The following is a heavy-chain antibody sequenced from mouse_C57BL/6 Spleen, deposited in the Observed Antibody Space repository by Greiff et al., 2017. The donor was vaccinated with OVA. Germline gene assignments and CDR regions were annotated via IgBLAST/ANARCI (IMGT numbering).Heavy chain of an antibody. CDR2: IYPGDGDT. CDR1: GYAFSSSW. Sequence: QVQLKESGPELVKPGASVKISCKASGYAFSSSWMNWVKQRPGKGLEWIGRIYPGDGDTNYNEKFKGKATLTADKSSSTAYMQLSSLTSEDSAVYFCARGGGMEFAYWGQGTLVTVSA. V-gene: IGHV1-82*01. D-gene: IGHD1-1*02. CDR3: ARGGGMEFAY. J-gene: IGHJ3*01.